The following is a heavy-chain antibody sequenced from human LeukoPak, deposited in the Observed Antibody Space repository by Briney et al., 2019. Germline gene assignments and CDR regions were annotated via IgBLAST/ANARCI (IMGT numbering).Heavy chain of an antibody. Sequence: HPGGSLRLSCAVSGFTISSYWMTWIRQAPGKGLEWVSAISDDSGKIYYAESVKGRFTISRDNSKNTLYLQMNSLRADDTAIYYCAKEADSSWCDWGQGNLVTVSS. CDR2: ISDDSGKI. D-gene: IGHD6-13*01. CDR1: GFTISSYW. V-gene: IGHV3-23*01. J-gene: IGHJ4*02. CDR3: AKEADSSWCD.